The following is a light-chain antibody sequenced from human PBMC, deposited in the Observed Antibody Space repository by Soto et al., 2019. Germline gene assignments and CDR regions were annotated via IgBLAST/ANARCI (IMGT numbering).Light chain of an antibody. CDR2: DAS. Sequence: ELTQSAGTLSLSPGEIATLSCRASQSVSNNYLAWYQQKPGQAPRLIIYDASNRATGIPARFSGSGSGTDFTLTISSLQPEDFAVYYCQQRSDWLLTFGEGTKVDIK. V-gene: IGKV3-11*01. J-gene: IGKJ4*01. CDR3: QQRSDWLLT. CDR1: QSVSNNY.